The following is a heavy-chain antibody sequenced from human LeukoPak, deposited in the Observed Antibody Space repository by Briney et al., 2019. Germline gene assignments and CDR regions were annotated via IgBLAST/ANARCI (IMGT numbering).Heavy chain of an antibody. CDR2: ISYDGSNK. J-gene: IGHJ4*02. D-gene: IGHD6-19*01. CDR3: ARDRGVADPFDY. V-gene: IGHV3-30*03. Sequence: PGGSLRLSCAASVFTFSSYSMQWVRQAPSKGREWVAVISYDGSNKCYADSVKGRFTISRDNSKNTLYLQMNSLRAEDTAVYYCARDRGVADPFDYWGQETLVTVSS. CDR1: VFTFSSYS.